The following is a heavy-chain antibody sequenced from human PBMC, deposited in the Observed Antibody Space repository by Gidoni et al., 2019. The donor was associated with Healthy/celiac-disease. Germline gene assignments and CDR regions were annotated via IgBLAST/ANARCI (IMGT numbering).Heavy chain of an antibody. V-gene: IGHV3-30-3*01. CDR2: RSYDGSNK. Sequence: QVQLVESGGGVVQPGRSLRLSCAASGFTFSSYAMHWVRQAPGKGLDGVAVRSYDGSNKYDADSVKGRFTISRDNSKNTLYLQMNSLRAEDTAVYYCARDCILGSYYYDSSGYPLSGYFDLWGRGTLVTVSS. J-gene: IGHJ2*01. CDR1: GFTFSSYA. D-gene: IGHD3-22*01. CDR3: ARDCILGSYYYDSSGYPLSGYFDL.